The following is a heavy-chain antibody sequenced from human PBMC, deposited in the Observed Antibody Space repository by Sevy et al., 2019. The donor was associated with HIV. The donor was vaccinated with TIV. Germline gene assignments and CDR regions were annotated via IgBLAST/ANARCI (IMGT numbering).Heavy chain of an antibody. D-gene: IGHD6-19*01. J-gene: IGHJ5*02. CDR3: ARYSSGWPNWFDP. CDR1: GFTFSSYW. Sequence: GGSLRLSCAASGFTFSSYWMSWVRQAPGKGLEWVANIKQDGSEKYYVDSVKGRFTISRDNAKNSLYLQMNSLRAEDTAVYYCARYSSGWPNWFDPWGQGTLVTVSS. CDR2: IKQDGSEK. V-gene: IGHV3-7*03.